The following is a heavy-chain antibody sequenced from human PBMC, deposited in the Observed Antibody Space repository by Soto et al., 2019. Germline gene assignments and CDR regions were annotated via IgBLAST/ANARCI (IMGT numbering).Heavy chain of an antibody. Sequence: PSETLSLTCAVSGGSIISNYWWAWIRQSPGEGLVWIGSIYHSGSTYYNPSLESRVTISVATSKNQFSLKLSSVTAADTAVYYCARGHYSDDTEGMDVWGQGTTVTVSS. CDR1: GGSIISNYW. V-gene: IGHV4-38-2*01. D-gene: IGHD2-21*01. CDR2: IYHSGST. CDR3: ARGHYSDDTEGMDV. J-gene: IGHJ6*02.